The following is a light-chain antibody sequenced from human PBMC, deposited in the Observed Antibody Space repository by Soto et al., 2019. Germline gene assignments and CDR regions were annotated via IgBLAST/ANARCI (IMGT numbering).Light chain of an antibody. CDR3: QHYGSSPPMYT. Sequence: EIVLTQSPGTLSLSPGDRATLSCRASQTVSDSTYLAWYQQKPGQAPSLLISGASSRAAGIPDRFSGSGSGTDFTLTISRLEPEDFAVYYCQHYGSSPPMYTFGQGTKLEIK. J-gene: IGKJ2*01. CDR1: QTVSDSTY. V-gene: IGKV3-20*01. CDR2: GAS.